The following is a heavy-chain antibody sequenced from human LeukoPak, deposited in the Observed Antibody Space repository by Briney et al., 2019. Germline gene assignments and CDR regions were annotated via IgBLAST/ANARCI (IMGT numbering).Heavy chain of an antibody. CDR3: ARGRDDSSGPTGGDYYFDY. J-gene: IGHJ4*02. V-gene: IGHV4-34*01. Sequence: PSETLSLTCAVYGGSFSGHYWSSIRQPPGKGLEWIGEINHSGSTNYNPSLKSRVTISVDTSKNQFSLQLSSVTAADTAVYYCARGRDDSSGPTGGDYYFDYWGQGTLVTVSS. D-gene: IGHD3-22*01. CDR2: INHSGST. CDR1: GGSFSGHY.